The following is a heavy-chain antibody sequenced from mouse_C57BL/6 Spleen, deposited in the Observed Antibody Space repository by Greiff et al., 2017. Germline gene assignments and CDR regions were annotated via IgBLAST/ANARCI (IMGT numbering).Heavy chain of an antibody. J-gene: IGHJ4*01. CDR1: GYTFTSYW. V-gene: IGHV1-7*01. Sequence: QVQLQQSGAELAKPGASVTLSCKASGYTFTSYWMHWVKPRPGQGLEWIGYINPSSGYTTYTQKFQDKATLTADTSSSTAYMPLSSLTYADSAVYYCARGNGGYAKDYWGQGTSVTVSS. CDR2: INPSSGYT. CDR3: ARGNGGYAKDY.